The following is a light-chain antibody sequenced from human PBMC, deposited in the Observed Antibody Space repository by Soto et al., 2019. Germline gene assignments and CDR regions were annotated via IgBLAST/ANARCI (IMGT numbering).Light chain of an antibody. J-gene: IGKJ5*01. Sequence: EIVLTQSPGTLSLSPGERATLSCRASQSVSAIYLAWYQQKHGQAPRLLIYGASGRSTGIPDRVSGSGSGTDFTLTITRLEPEDFAEYYFQEYSSPPITFSQGTRLEIK. CDR3: QEYSSPPIT. V-gene: IGKV3-20*01. CDR2: GAS. CDR1: QSVSAIY.